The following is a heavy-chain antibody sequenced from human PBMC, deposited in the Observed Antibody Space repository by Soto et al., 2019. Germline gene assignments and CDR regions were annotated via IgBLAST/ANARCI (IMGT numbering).Heavy chain of an antibody. CDR1: GGSISSYY. V-gene: IGHV4-59*01. D-gene: IGHD5-12*01. J-gene: IGHJ6*02. CDR3: ARGRRRDGYNAALKSPFYYYYGMDV. CDR2: IYYSGST. Sequence: SETLSLTCTVSGGSISSYYWSWIRQPPGKGLEWIGYIYYSGSTNYNPSLKSRVTISVDTSKNQFSLKLSSVTAADTAVYYCARGRRRDGYNAALKSPFYYYYGMDVWGQGTTVTVSS.